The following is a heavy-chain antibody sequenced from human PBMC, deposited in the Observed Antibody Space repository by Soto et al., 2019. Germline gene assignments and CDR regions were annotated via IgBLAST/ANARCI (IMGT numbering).Heavy chain of an antibody. Sequence: ASVKVSCKASGGTFGSYVFIWLRHDPGQALAWMAGIIPIFGTTNYAQKFQGTGTITADEATSTADMEITSLRSEDTAVEYCARAYEMAKAVDSCGQGTRVAVSS. CDR2: IIPIFGTT. J-gene: IGHJ4*02. CDR3: ARAYEMAKAVDS. V-gene: IGHV1-69*13. D-gene: IGHD5-12*01. CDR1: GGTFGSYV.